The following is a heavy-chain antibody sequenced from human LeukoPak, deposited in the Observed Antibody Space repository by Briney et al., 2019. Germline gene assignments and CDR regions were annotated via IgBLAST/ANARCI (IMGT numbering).Heavy chain of an antibody. D-gene: IGHD3-3*01. CDR3: AGGSGSSWFDP. J-gene: IGHJ5*02. V-gene: IGHV3-7*03. CDR2: IKQGGSER. Sequence: PGGSLRLSCAASGFTVSSYWMSWVRQAPGKGLEWVANIKQGGSERNSVSSVKGRFPISRDNAKNSLYLPVNSLRVEDTAVYFCAGGSGSSWFDPWGQGTLVTVSS. CDR1: GFTVSSYW.